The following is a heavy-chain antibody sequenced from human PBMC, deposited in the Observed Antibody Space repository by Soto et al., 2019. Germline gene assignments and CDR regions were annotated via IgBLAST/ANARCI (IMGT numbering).Heavy chain of an antibody. CDR3: CITMIVVVDTAYDH. CDR1: GLTFTNYA. CDR2: ISGSGVNT. D-gene: IGHD3-22*01. J-gene: IGHJ4*02. V-gene: IGHV3-23*01. Sequence: LRLSCAASGLTFTNYAMSWVRQAPGKGLEWVSAISGSGVNTYYADSVKGRFTISRDNSKNTLFLQMNSLRAEDTAVYYCCITMIVVVDTAYDHWGQGTLVTVSS.